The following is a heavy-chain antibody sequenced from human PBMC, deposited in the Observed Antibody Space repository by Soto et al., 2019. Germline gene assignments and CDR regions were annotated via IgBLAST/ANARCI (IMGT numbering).Heavy chain of an antibody. Sequence: SETLSLTCTVSGGSISSYYWSWIRQPPGKGLEWIGYIYYSGSTNYNPSLKSRVTISVDTSKNQFSLKLSSVTAAETAVYYCERSRDGYSYFDYWGQGTLVTVSS. CDR1: GGSISSYY. CDR2: IYYSGST. D-gene: IGHD4-4*01. V-gene: IGHV4-59*01. J-gene: IGHJ4*02. CDR3: ERSRDGYSYFDY.